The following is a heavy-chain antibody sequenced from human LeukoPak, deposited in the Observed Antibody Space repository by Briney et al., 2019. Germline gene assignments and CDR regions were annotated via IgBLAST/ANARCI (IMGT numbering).Heavy chain of an antibody. CDR1: GFTFSSYT. Sequence: GGSLRLSCAASGFTFSSYTMSWVRQAPGRGLEWVSAISGSGGSTYYADSVKGRFTISRDNSKNTLYLQMNSLRAEDTAVYYCAKSSSFRAVTGFDYWGQGTLVTVSS. V-gene: IGHV3-23*01. CDR2: ISGSGGST. J-gene: IGHJ4*02. CDR3: AKSSSFRAVTGFDY. D-gene: IGHD4-17*01.